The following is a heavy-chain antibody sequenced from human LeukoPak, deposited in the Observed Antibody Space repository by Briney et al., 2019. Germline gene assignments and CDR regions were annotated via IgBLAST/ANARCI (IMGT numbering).Heavy chain of an antibody. Sequence: ASVKVSCKASGYTFTSYDISWVRQAPGQGLEWMGWISAYNGNTNYAQKLQGRVTMTTDTSTSTAYMELRSLRSDDTAAYYCARDVGSCSSTSCYTFDPWGQGTLVTVSS. CDR2: ISAYNGNT. V-gene: IGHV1-18*01. CDR3: ARDVGSCSSTSCYTFDP. J-gene: IGHJ5*02. D-gene: IGHD2-2*02. CDR1: GYTFTSYD.